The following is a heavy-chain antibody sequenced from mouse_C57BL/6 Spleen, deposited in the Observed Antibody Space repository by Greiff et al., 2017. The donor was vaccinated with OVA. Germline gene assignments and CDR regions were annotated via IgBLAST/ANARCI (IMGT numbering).Heavy chain of an antibody. D-gene: IGHD2-4*01. J-gene: IGHJ3*01. CDR1: GYAFSSSW. Sequence: VKLVESGPELVKPGASVKISCKASGYAFSSSWMNWVKQRPGKGLEWIGRIYPGDGDTNYNGKFKGKATLTADKSSSTAYMQLSSLTSEDSAVYVCARNDYGGTWFAYWGQGTLVNV. CDR3: ARNDYGGTWFAY. CDR2: IYPGDGDT. V-gene: IGHV1-82*01.